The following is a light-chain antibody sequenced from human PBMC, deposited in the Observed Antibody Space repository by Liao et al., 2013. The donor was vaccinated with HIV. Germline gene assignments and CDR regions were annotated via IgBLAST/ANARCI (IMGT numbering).Light chain of an antibody. CDR2: YAS. Sequence: SFVLTQPPSVSVAPGKTASITCGGNNIGSGGVHWYQQRPGQAPVLVIYYASDRPSGIPERFSGSNSGSTATLTISGTQAMDEADYYCQAWDSTAAVFGTGTEVTVL. V-gene: IGLV3-21*01. J-gene: IGLJ1*01. CDR3: QAWDSTAAV. CDR1: NIGSGG.